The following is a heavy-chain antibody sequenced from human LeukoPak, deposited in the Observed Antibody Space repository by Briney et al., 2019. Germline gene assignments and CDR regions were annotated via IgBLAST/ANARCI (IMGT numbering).Heavy chain of an antibody. Sequence: GGSLRLSCAASGFTFSSYSMNWVRQAPGKGLEWISYISISSSTIYYADSVKGRFTISRDDAKNSLYLQMASLRADDTAVYYCARDHVLVPAADMDVWGKGTTVTVSS. CDR3: ARDHVLVPAADMDV. V-gene: IGHV3-48*01. J-gene: IGHJ6*03. CDR1: GFTFSSYS. D-gene: IGHD2-2*01. CDR2: ISISSSTI.